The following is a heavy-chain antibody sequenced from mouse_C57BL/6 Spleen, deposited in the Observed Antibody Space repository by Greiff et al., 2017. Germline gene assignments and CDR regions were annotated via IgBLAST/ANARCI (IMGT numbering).Heavy chain of an antibody. CDR1: GFTFSDYY. J-gene: IGHJ1*03. V-gene: IGHV5-12*01. Sequence: DVKLVESGGGLVQPGGSLKLSCAASGFTFSDYYMYWVRQTPEKRLEWVAYISNGGGSTYYPDTVKGRFTISRDNAKNTLYLQMSRLKSEDTAMYYCARRGIYYGSSYVRVGDFDVWGTGTTVTVSS. CDR2: ISNGGGST. CDR3: ARRGIYYGSSYVRVGDFDV. D-gene: IGHD1-1*01.